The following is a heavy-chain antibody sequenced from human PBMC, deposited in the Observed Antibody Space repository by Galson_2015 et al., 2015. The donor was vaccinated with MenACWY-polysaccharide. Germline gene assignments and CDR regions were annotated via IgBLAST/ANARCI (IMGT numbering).Heavy chain of an antibody. V-gene: IGHV3-66*02. CDR3: ARDTPLDY. CDR2: ISSGGDT. D-gene: IGHD2-15*01. J-gene: IGHJ4*02. CDR1: GFTVSSNY. Sequence: SLRLSCAASGFTVSSNYMSWVRQAPGKGLEWVSVISSGGDTYYADSVKGRFTISRDNSKNTLYLQMNSLRSEDTAVYHCARDTPLDYRGRGTLVTVSS.